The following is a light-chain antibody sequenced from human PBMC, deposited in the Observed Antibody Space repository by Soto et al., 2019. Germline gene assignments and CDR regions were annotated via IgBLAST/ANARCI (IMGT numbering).Light chain of an antibody. CDR1: QDIANY. CDR3: QRYDDAPLT. V-gene: IGKV1-27*01. J-gene: IGKJ4*01. CDR2: AAS. Sequence: DIQMTQSPSSLSASVGDRFTVTCRASQDIANYLVWYQQQPGKVPKLLIYAASTLHSGVPSRFSGSGSGTDFTLTISSLQPEDVGTYYCQRYDDAPLTFGGGTKVDIK.